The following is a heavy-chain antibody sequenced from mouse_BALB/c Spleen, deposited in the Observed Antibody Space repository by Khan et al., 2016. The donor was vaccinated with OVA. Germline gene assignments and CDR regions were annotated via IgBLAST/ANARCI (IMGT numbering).Heavy chain of an antibody. Sequence: VHLVESGAELARPGASVKMSCKASGYTFTSYTMHWIKQRPGQGLEWIGYINPSNSYTNYNQKFKDKATLTADKSSSTAYMQLSSQTSEDSAVYYGAREGAYYRSDGWFAYWGQGTLVTVSA. CDR3: AREGAYYRSDGWFAY. J-gene: IGHJ3*01. V-gene: IGHV1-4*01. CDR2: INPSNSYT. D-gene: IGHD2-14*01. CDR1: GYTFTSYT.